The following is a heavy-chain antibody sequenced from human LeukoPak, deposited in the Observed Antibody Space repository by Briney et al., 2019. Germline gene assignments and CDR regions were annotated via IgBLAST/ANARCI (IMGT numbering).Heavy chain of an antibody. CDR2: INHSGST. V-gene: IGHV4-34*01. Sequence: KPSETLSLTCAVYGGSFSGYYWSWIRQPPGKGLEWIGEINHSGSTNYNPSLKSRVTISVDTSKNQFSLKLSSVTAADTAVYYCARGSRNSYYYGMDVWGQGTTVTVSS. D-gene: IGHD2-2*01. CDR3: ARGSRNSYYYGMDV. J-gene: IGHJ6*02. CDR1: GGSFSGYY.